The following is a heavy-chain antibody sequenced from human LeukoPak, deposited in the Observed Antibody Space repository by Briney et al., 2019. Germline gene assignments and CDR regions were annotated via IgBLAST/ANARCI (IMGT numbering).Heavy chain of an antibody. V-gene: IGHV3-30-3*01. CDR1: GYTLTELS. Sequence: SCKVSGYTLTELSMHWVRQAPGKGLEWVAVISYDGSNKYYADSVKGRFTISRDNSKNTLYLQMNSLRAEDTAVYYCARSYYDFWSGYYTLGYWGQGTLVTVSS. CDR3: ARSYYDFWSGYYTLGY. J-gene: IGHJ4*02. D-gene: IGHD3-3*01. CDR2: ISYDGSNK.